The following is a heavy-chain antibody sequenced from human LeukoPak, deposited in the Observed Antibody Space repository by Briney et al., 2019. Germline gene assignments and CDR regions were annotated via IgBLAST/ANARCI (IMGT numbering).Heavy chain of an antibody. V-gene: IGHV4-39*07. J-gene: IGHJ6*03. CDR2: VYYSGST. CDR1: GGSISSSSYY. D-gene: IGHD3-22*01. CDR3: ARDRYNPNDSSGYYSRMGGYYMDV. Sequence: SETLSLTCTVSGGSISSSSYYWGWVRQPPGKGLEWIGGVYYSGSTYYNPSLESRVTISVDTSKNQFSLKLSSVTAADTAVYYCARDRYNPNDSSGYYSRMGGYYMDVWGKGTTVTVSS.